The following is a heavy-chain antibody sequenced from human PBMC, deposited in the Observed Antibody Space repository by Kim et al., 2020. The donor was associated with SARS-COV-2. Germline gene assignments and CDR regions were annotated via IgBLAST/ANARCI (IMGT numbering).Heavy chain of an antibody. CDR3: AREGSQPGIAAAMDY. D-gene: IGHD6-13*01. J-gene: IGHJ4*02. Sequence: DSVKGRFTISRDNAKNSLYLQMNSLRAEDTAVYYCAREGSQPGIAAAMDYWGQGTLVTVSS. V-gene: IGHV3-7*03.